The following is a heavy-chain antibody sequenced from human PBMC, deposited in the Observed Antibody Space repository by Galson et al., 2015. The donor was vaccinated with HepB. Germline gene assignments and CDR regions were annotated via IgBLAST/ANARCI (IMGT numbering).Heavy chain of an antibody. CDR1: GFTFSSYA. V-gene: IGHV3-23*01. J-gene: IGHJ6*02. CDR3: ARGLSEISIAVAGTGIGPYYYYGMDV. Sequence: SLRLSCAASGFTFSSYAMSWVRQAPGKGLEWVSAISGSGGSIYYADSVKGRFTISRDNAKNSLYLQMNSLRAEDTAVYYCARGLSEISIAVAGTGIGPYYYYGMDVWGQGTTVTVSS. D-gene: IGHD6-19*01. CDR2: ISGSGGSI.